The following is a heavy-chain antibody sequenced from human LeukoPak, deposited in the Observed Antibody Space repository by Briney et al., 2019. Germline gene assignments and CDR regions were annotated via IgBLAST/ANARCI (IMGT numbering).Heavy chain of an antibody. CDR3: ARDLGGNTVPGY. Sequence: PGGSLRLSCAASGFTVSSNYMSWVRQAPGKGLEWIGSIYYSGSTYYNPSLKSRVTISVDTSKNQFSLKLSSVTAADTAVYYCARDLGGNTVPGYWGQGTLVTVSS. D-gene: IGHD1/OR15-1a*01. J-gene: IGHJ4*02. CDR1: GFTVSSNY. CDR2: IYYSGST. V-gene: IGHV4-39*07.